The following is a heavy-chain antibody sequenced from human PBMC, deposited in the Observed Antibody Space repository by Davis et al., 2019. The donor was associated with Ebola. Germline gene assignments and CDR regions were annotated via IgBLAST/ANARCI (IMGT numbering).Heavy chain of an antibody. CDR2: IYYSGST. V-gene: IGHV4-61*01. Sequence: PSETLSLTCTVSGGSISSSSYYWSWIRQPPGKGLEWIGYIYYSGSTNYNPSLKSRVTISVDTSKNQFSLKLSSVTAADTAVYYCASITSSWPYYFDYWGQGTLVTVSS. J-gene: IGHJ4*02. D-gene: IGHD6-13*01. CDR1: GGSISSSSYY. CDR3: ASITSSWPYYFDY.